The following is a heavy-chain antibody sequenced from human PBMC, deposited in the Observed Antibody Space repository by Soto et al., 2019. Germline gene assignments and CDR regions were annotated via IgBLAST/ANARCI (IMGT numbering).Heavy chain of an antibody. J-gene: IGHJ4*02. V-gene: IGHV3-23*01. D-gene: IGHD6-13*01. CDR2: ISGSGSST. Sequence: GGSLRLSCAASGFTFSSYAMSWVRQAPGKGLEWVSAISGSGSSTYYADSVKGRFTISRDNSKNTLYLQMNSLRAEDTAVYYCARDLYRAAWAAAGIFDYWGQGTLVTVSS. CDR3: ARDLYRAAWAAAGIFDY. CDR1: GFTFSSYA.